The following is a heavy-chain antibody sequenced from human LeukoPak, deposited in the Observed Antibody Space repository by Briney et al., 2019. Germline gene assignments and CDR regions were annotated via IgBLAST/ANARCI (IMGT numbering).Heavy chain of an antibody. J-gene: IGHJ4*02. D-gene: IGHD3-22*01. Sequence: SQTLSLTCTVSGASFNSDDQYWNWIRQSPGKGLEWIGSIHPSGMLYNNPSLESRVTMSRDTSKNQFSLNLNSVTAADTAVYFCSRGLDSRKLGYWGQGSLVTVSS. CDR2: IHPSGML. CDR3: SRGLDSRKLGY. V-gene: IGHV4-31*03. CDR1: GASFNSDDQY.